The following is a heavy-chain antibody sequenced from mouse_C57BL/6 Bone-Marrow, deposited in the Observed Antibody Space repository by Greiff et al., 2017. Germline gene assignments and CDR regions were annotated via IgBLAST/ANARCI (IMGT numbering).Heavy chain of an antibody. CDR1: GFSLSTFGMG. D-gene: IGHD2-3*01. Sequence: QVTLKVSGPGILQPSQTLSLTCSFSGFSLSTFGMGVGWIRQPSGKGLEWLAHIWWDDDKYYNPALKSRLTISKATSKNQVYLKIANVDTADTATYYCARIIDGYYSYWYFDVWGRGTTVTVSA. J-gene: IGHJ1*03. CDR2: IWWDDDK. CDR3: ARIIDGYYSYWYFDV. V-gene: IGHV8-8*01.